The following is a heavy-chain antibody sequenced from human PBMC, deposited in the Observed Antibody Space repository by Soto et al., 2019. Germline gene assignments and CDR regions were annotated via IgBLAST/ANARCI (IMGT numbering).Heavy chain of an antibody. CDR1: GYTFTSYG. CDR2: ISAYNGNT. D-gene: IGHD3-3*01. V-gene: IGHV1-18*01. J-gene: IGHJ5*02. CDR3: ASLRVESGYWGLFDP. Sequence: QVQLVQSGAEVNKPGASVKVSCKASGYTFTSYGISWVRQAPGQGLEWMGWISAYNGNTNYAQKLQGRVTMTTDTSTSTAYMELRSLRSDDTAVYYCASLRVESGYWGLFDPWGQGTLVTVSS.